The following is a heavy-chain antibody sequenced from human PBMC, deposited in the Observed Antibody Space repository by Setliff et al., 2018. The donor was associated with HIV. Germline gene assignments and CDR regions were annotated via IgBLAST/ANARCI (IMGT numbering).Heavy chain of an antibody. D-gene: IGHD3-22*01. V-gene: IGHV1-3*03. Sequence: VASVKVSCKASGFTFTNYAIHWVRQAPGQRLEWMGWINVDSGNTKYLQDLQGRVTITKDRSASTAYMEVSNLRSEDMAVYYCARERDSNGYQFDYWGQGTLVTSPQ. CDR2: INVDSGNT. CDR3: ARERDSNGYQFDY. CDR1: GFTFTNYA. J-gene: IGHJ4*02.